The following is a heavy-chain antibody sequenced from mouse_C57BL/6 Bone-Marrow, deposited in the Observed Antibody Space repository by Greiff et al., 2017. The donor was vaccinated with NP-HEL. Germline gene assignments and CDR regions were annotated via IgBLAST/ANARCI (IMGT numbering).Heavy chain of an antibody. CDR1: GYSFTGYY. CDR3: ARSFYFDY. J-gene: IGHJ2*01. Sequence: DVQLQESGPELVKPGASVKISCKAYGYSFTGYYMNCVKPSPEKNLEWIVEINPSTGGTTYHQKFKAKANLTVDKSSSTAYMQLKSLTSEDSAVYYCARSFYFDYWGQGTTLTVSS. CDR2: INPSTGGT. V-gene: IGHV1-42*01.